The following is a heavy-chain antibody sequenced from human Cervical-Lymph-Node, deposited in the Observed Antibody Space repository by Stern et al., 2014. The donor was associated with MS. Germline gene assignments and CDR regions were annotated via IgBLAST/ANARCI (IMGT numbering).Heavy chain of an antibody. CDR3: ARYDDLGDYGNWYFDL. CDR1: GGSIGSANW. V-gene: IGHV4-4*02. J-gene: IGHJ2*01. D-gene: IGHD4-17*01. CDR2: VHHSGRT. Sequence: QVQLQESGPGLVKPSGTVSLTCAVSGGSIGSANWWSWVRQPPGKGPEWIGEVHHSGRTNYNPSLESRVTMSVDKSKYQCFLRLISVTAADTAVYYCARYDDLGDYGNWYFDLWGRGIVVTVSS.